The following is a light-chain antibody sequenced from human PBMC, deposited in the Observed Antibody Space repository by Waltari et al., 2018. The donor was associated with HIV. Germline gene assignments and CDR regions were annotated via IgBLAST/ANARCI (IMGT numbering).Light chain of an antibody. J-gene: IGKJ2*01. CDR1: QPIRNS. Sequence: MTQSTPSLSTSVGDRVSITCRACQPIRNSLAWYQQKPGKAPKPLVYGTSRLESGVLARFSGSGSGTDYTLTISSLQPEDFASYYCQQYYSIPNTFGQGTKLEI. CDR3: QQYYSIPNT. V-gene: IGKV1-NL1*01. CDR2: GTS.